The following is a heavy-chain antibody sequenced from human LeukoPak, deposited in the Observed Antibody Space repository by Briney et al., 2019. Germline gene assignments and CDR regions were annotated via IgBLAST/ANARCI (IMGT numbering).Heavy chain of an antibody. CDR2: MNPNSGNT. J-gene: IGHJ3*02. D-gene: IGHD6-19*01. V-gene: IGHV1-8*02. CDR3: ARGVISSGWYDAFDI. Sequence: ASVKVSCKTSGYSFTGYYVHWVRQAPGQGLEWMGWMNPNSGNTGYAQKFQGRVTMTRNTSISTAYMELSSLRSEDTAVYYCARGVISSGWYDAFDIWGQGTMVTVSS. CDR1: GYSFTGYY.